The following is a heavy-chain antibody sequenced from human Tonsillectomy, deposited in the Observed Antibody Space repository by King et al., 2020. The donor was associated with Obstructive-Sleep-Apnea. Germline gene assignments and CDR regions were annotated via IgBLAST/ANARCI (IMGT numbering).Heavy chain of an antibody. V-gene: IGHV4-39*07. CDR2: FSYGGRT. D-gene: IGHD3-9*01. Sequence: QLQESGPGLVKPSETLSLTCTVSGGSISSSSYYWGWIRQPPGKGLEWIGSFSYGGRTYYNPSLKSRVTISVDTSKNQFSLKMSPVTAAATPVYYWASDSGGDEGRSVLRYFDWLFWGQGTLVTVSS. J-gene: IGHJ4*02. CDR3: ASDSGGDEGRSVLRYFDWLF. CDR1: GGSISSSSYY.